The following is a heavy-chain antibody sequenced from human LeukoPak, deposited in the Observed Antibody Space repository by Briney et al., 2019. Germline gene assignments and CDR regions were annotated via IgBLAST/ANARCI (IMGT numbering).Heavy chain of an antibody. CDR2: IYYSGST. J-gene: IGHJ4*02. CDR3: ATDGPVRQSL. D-gene: IGHD3-10*01. V-gene: IGHV4-39*06. CDR1: GALTSSDSYY. Sequence: SETLSLTCSVSGALTSSDSYYWVWIRQPPGKGLEWIGTIYYSGSTYYNTSLASRVTMSLGPSDTQFALELRSVTAADTAVYFCATDGPVRQSLWGRGTHVTVSS.